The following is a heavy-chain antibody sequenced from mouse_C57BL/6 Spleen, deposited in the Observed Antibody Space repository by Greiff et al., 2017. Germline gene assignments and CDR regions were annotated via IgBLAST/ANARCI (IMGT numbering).Heavy chain of an antibody. CDR3: ARHSNYEAWFAY. D-gene: IGHD2-5*01. V-gene: IGHV1-69*01. CDR2: IDPSDSYT. CDR1: GYTFTSYW. J-gene: IGHJ3*01. Sequence: VQLQQPGAELVMPGASVKLSCKASGYTFTSYWMHWVKQRPGKGLEWIGEIDPSDSYTNYNQKFKGKSTLTVDKSSSTAYMQLSSLTSEDSAVYYCARHSNYEAWFAYWGQGTLVTVSA.